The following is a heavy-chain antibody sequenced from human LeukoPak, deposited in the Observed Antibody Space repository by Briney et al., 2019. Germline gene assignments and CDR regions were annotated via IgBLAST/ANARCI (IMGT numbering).Heavy chain of an antibody. J-gene: IGHJ4*02. CDR1: GFTFSSYS. V-gene: IGHV3-21*01. CDR3: ARETPDSSGWD. Sequence: TGGSLRLSCAASGFTFSSYSMNWVRQAPGKGLEWVSSISSSSYIYYADSVKGRFTISRDNAKNSLYLQMNSLRAEDTALYYCARETPDSSGWDWGQGTLVTVSS. D-gene: IGHD6-19*01. CDR2: ISSSSYI.